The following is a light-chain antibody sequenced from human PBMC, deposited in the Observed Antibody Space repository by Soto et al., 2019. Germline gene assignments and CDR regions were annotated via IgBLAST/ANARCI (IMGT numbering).Light chain of an antibody. CDR3: CSFAAGNTYV. CDR1: SSDVGTYNL. CDR2: EGG. V-gene: IGLV2-23*01. Sequence: QSARTRVASGSRAPRDCRRLFCTGTSSDVGTYNLVSWYQQHPGKAPKLLISEGGKRPSGVSDRFSGSKSGNTASLTISGLQAEDEADYYCCSFAAGNTYVFGTGTKVTVL. J-gene: IGLJ1*01.